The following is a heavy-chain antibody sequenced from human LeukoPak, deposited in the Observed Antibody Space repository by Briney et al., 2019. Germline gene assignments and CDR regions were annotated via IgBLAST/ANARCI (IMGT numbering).Heavy chain of an antibody. D-gene: IGHD6-13*01. J-gene: IGHJ5*02. V-gene: IGHV3-30*18. Sequence: PGGSLRLSCAASGFTFSSYGMHWVRQAPGKGLEWVAVVSYDGSNKYYADSVKGRFTISRDNSKNTLYLQMNSLRAEDTAVYYCAKDNAESSIAAANWFDPWGQGTLVTVSS. CDR3: AKDNAESSIAAANWFDP. CDR1: GFTFSSYG. CDR2: VSYDGSNK.